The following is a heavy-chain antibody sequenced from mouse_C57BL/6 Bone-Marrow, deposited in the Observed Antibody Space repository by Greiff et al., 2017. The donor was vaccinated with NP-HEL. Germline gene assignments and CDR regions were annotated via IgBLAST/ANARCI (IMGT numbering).Heavy chain of an antibody. CDR2: IYPRDGST. Sequence: QVQLQQSDAELVKPGASVKISCKVSGYTFTDHTIHWMKQRPEQGLEWIGYIYPRDGSTKYNEKFKGKATLTADKSSSTAYMQLNSLTSEDSAVYFCAREDTYDYDGACFAYWGQGTLVTVSA. V-gene: IGHV1-78*01. CDR1: GYTFTDHT. J-gene: IGHJ3*01. D-gene: IGHD2-4*01. CDR3: AREDTYDYDGACFAY.